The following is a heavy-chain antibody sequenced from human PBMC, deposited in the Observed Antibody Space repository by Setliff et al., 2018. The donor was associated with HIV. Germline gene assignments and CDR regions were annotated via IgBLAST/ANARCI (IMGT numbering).Heavy chain of an antibody. CDR1: GGTFSSYV. D-gene: IGHD5-12*01. CDR3: ARDGNSGYHFDY. Sequence: SVKVSCKASGGTFSSYVISWVRQAPGQGPEWMGGIIPILGIANYAQKFQGRVTITADESTSTAYMELSSLRSEDTAVYYCARDGNSGYHFDYWGQGTMVTVSS. V-gene: IGHV1-69*10. J-gene: IGHJ4*02. CDR2: IIPILGIA.